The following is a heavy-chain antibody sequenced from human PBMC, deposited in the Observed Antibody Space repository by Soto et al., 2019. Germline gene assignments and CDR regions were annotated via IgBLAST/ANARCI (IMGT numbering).Heavy chain of an antibody. J-gene: IGHJ4*02. Sequence: QVQLVQSGAEVKKSGASVKASCKASGYTFTNYGISWVRQAPGQGLEWMGWVSPYNGNRYYAQKFHGRLTLTTDTSTNTAFMELRSLSPGDTAIYYCARRYGDPSSAAGFDYWGQGTLVIVSS. CDR1: GYTFTNYG. CDR2: VSPYNGNR. D-gene: IGHD2-21*02. CDR3: ARRYGDPSSAAGFDY. V-gene: IGHV1-18*01.